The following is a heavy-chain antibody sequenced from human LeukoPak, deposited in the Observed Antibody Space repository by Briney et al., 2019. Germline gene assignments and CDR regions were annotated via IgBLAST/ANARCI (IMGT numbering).Heavy chain of an antibody. Sequence: PGGSLRLSCAVSGITLSNYGMSWVRQAPGKGLEWVAGISGGGGSTYYADSVKGRFTVSRDNPKNTLYLQMNSLRAEDTAFYFCAKRGVVIRVILVGFHKEAYYFDSWGQGALVTVSS. CDR2: ISGGGGST. J-gene: IGHJ4*02. CDR3: AKRGVVIRVILVGFHKEAYYFDS. D-gene: IGHD3-22*01. V-gene: IGHV3-23*01. CDR1: GITLSNYG.